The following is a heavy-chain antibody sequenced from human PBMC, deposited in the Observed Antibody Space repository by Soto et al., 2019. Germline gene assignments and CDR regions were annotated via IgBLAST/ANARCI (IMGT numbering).Heavy chain of an antibody. D-gene: IGHD3-3*01. J-gene: IGHJ4*02. CDR3: AREISGFWSGYGFDY. V-gene: IGHV1-18*01. CDR1: GYTFTSYG. CDR2: ISAYNGNT. Sequence: ASVKVSCKASGYTFTSYGISWVRQAPGQGLEWMGWISAYNGNTNYAQKLQGRVTMTTDTSTSTAYMELRSLRSDDTAVYYCAREISGFWSGYGFDYWGQGTLVTVSS.